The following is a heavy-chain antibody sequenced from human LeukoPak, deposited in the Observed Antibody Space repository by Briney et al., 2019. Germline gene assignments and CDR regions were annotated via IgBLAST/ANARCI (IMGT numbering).Heavy chain of an antibody. J-gene: IGHJ3*02. CDR2: IKQDGSET. CDR3: ARDLDGPKYYYDSSGPGDAFDI. Sequence: GGSLRLSCAASGFTFSSYSMNWVRQAPGKGLEWVASIKQDGSETYYVDSVKGRFTISRDNAKNTLYLQMNSLRAEDTAVYYCARDLDGPKYYYDSSGPGDAFDIWGQGTMVTVSS. CDR1: GFTFSSYS. V-gene: IGHV3-7*01. D-gene: IGHD3-22*01.